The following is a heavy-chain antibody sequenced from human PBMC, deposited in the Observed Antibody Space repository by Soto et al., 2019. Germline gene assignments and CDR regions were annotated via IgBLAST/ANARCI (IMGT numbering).Heavy chain of an antibody. V-gene: IGHV3-15*01. CDR1: GFNFTRTE. CDR2: IKSKHDRGTE. J-gene: IGHJ4*02. Sequence: PXGSLRLSCTASGFNFTRTELHWARQAPGNGLEWVGRIKSKHDRGTEGYAAPVKGRFTISRDDSKNTLYLQMNSLKAEDSAVYYCSTQPFPDSWGQGPLVTVSS. CDR3: STQPFPDS. D-gene: IGHD2-2*01.